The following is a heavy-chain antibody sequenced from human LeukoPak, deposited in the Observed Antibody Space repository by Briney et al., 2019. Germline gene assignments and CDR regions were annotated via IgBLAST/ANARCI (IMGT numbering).Heavy chain of an antibody. V-gene: IGHV4-39*01. CDR3: AITGDLLLWYFDL. Sequence: SETLSLTCTVSGGSISSSSYYWGWIRQSPGKGLEWIGSIYYSGSTYYNPSLKSRVTISVDTSKNQFSLKLSSVTAADTAVYYCAITGDLLLWYFDLWGRGTLVTVSS. D-gene: IGHD2-21*01. CDR1: GGSISSSSYY. J-gene: IGHJ2*01. CDR2: IYYSGST.